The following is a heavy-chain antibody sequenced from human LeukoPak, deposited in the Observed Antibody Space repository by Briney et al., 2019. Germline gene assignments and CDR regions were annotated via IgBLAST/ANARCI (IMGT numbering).Heavy chain of an antibody. V-gene: IGHV4-31*03. CDR2: IYYSGST. Sequence: TLSLTCTVSGGSISRGGNYWSWIRQHPGKGLEWIGYIYYSGSTYYNPSLKSRVTISVDTSKNQFSLKLSSVTAADTAVYYCARGEGYCSSTSCYTEWFDPWGQGTLVTVSS. CDR3: ARGEGYCSSTSCYTEWFDP. J-gene: IGHJ5*02. CDR1: GGSISRGGNY. D-gene: IGHD2-2*02.